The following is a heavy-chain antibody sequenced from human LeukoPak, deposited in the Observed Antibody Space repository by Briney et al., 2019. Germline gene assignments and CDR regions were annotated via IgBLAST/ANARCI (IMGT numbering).Heavy chain of an antibody. D-gene: IGHD5-12*01. V-gene: IGHV3-23*01. J-gene: IGHJ4*02. Sequence: GGSLRLSCAASGFSFSSFAMSWVRQAPGKGLEWVSVISGLGGSTNYAESVKGRFTISRDNSKNTVYLLMNSLRGEDTAVYYCAKGPAKYSGYDYFEYWGQGTLVTVSS. CDR3: AKGPAKYSGYDYFEY. CDR1: GFSFSSFA. CDR2: ISGLGGST.